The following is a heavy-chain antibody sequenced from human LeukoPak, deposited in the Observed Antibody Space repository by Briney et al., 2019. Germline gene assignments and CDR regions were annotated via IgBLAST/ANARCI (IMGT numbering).Heavy chain of an antibody. V-gene: IGHV3-23*01. CDR1: GFTFSSYV. CDR3: AKGALYYYDSSGYYHDY. CDR2: ISGSGGST. J-gene: IGHJ4*02. Sequence: PGGSLRLSCAASGFTFSSYVMSWVRQAPGKGLEWVSAISGSGGSTYYADSVKGRFTISRDNSKNTLYLQMNSLRAEDTAVYYCAKGALYYYDSSGYYHDYWGQGTLVTVSS. D-gene: IGHD3-22*01.